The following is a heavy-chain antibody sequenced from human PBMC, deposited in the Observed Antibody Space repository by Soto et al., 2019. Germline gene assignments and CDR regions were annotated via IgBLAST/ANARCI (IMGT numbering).Heavy chain of an antibody. D-gene: IGHD2-2*01. J-gene: IGHJ4*01. CDR1: GGTFSSYA. V-gene: IGHV1-69*13. Sequence: SVKVSCKASGGTFSSYAISWVRQAPGQGLEWMGGIIPIFGTANYAQKFQGRVTITADESTSTAYMELSSLRSEDTAVYYCASVSAAHDQNFDYWGHGTLVTVSS. CDR2: IIPIFGTA. CDR3: ASVSAAHDQNFDY.